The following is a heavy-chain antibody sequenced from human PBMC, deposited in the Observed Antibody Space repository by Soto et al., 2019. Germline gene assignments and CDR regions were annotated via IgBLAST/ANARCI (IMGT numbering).Heavy chain of an antibody. V-gene: IGHV1-3*01. CDR1: GYTFTSYA. J-gene: IGHJ4*02. D-gene: IGHD1-20*01. CDR2: INAGNGNT. Sequence: ASVKVSFKASGYTFTSYAMHWVRQAPGQRLEWMGWINAGNGNTKYSQKFQGRVTITRDTSASTAYMELSSLRSEDTAVYYCARGITLPTPLDYWGQGTRVTGSS. CDR3: ARGITLPTPLDY.